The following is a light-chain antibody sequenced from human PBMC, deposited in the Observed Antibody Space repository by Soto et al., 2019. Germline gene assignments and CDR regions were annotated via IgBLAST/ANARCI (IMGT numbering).Light chain of an antibody. CDR1: QSVSSN. V-gene: IGKV3-15*01. CDR2: GAS. J-gene: IGKJ2*01. Sequence: EIVMTQSPATLSVSPGERATLSCRASQSVSSNLAWYQQKPGQAPRLLIYGASTRATGIPARFSGSGSGTEFTLTISSLQSEDFGVYYCQQYNNWTPYTFGQGTKLEIK. CDR3: QQYNNWTPYT.